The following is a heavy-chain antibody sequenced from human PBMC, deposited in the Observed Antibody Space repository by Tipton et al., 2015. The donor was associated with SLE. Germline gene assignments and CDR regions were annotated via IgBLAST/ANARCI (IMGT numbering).Heavy chain of an antibody. D-gene: IGHD3-3*01. CDR3: ARDTYDFWTRSGDYYYYMDV. CDR2: ISYDGSNK. V-gene: IGHV3-30*19. Sequence: SLRLSCAASGFSFSSYGMHWVRQAPGKGLEWVAVISYDGSNKYYADSVKGRFTISRDNSKNTLCLQMNSLRAEDTAVYYCARDTYDFWTRSGDYYYYMDVWGKGTTVTVSS. CDR1: GFSFSSYG. J-gene: IGHJ6*03.